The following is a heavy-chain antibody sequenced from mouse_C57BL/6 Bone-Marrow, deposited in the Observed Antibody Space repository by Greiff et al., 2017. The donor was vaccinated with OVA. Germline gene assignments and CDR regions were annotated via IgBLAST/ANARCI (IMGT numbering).Heavy chain of an antibody. CDR2: IDPENGDT. D-gene: IGHD2-1*01. J-gene: IGHJ2*01. V-gene: IGHV14-4*01. CDR1: GFNIKDAY. Sequence: VQLQQSGAELVRPGASVKLSCTASGFNIKDAYMHWVQQRPEQGLEWIGWIDPENGDTEYASKFQGKATITADTSSNTAYLQLSSLTAEDTAVYYCTSYGNFDYWGQGTTLTVSS. CDR3: TSYGNFDY.